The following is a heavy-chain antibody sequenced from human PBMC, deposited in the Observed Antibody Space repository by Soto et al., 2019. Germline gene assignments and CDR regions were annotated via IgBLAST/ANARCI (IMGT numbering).Heavy chain of an antibody. V-gene: IGHV1-69*13. CDR3: ASVESIVVVPAAMFYGMDV. Sequence: SVKVSCKASGGTFSSYAISWVRQAPGQGLEWMGGIIPIFGTANYAQKFQGRVTITADESTSTAYMELSSLRSEDTAVYYCASVESIVVVPAAMFYGMDVWGQGTTVTVSS. CDR2: IIPIFGTA. J-gene: IGHJ6*02. CDR1: GGTFSSYA. D-gene: IGHD2-2*01.